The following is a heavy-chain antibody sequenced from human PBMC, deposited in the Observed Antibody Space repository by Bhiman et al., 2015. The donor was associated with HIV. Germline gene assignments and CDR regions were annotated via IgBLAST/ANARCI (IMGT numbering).Heavy chain of an antibody. CDR2: ISPSGSYI. D-gene: IGHD4-17*01. J-gene: IGHJ4*02. CDR1: GFNFRAYS. CDR3: ARDPTTVTTAEYEYYFDY. V-gene: IGHV3-21*01. Sequence: EVQLVESGGGLVKPGGSLRLSCTASGFNFRAYSMNRVRQAPGKGLEWVSSISPSGSYIYYADSLKGRFTISRDNAKNSLYLQVNSLRAEDTGIYYCARDPTTVTTAEYEYYFDYWGQGTLVTVSS.